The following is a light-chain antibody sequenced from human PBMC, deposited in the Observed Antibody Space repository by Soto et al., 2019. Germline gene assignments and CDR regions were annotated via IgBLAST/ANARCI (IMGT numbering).Light chain of an antibody. CDR2: DAS. CDR1: QTVSSNY. Sequence: IVLTKSPGTLSLSPGERATLSCRASQTVSSNYLAWCQQRPGQAPRLLIYDASNRATGIPARFSGSGSGTDFTLTISSLEPEDFAVYYCQQRSNWPPITFGQGTRLEI. V-gene: IGKV3-11*01. J-gene: IGKJ5*01. CDR3: QQRSNWPPIT.